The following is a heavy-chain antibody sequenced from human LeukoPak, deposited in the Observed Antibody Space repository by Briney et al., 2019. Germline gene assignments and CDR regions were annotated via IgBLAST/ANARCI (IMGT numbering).Heavy chain of an antibody. J-gene: IGHJ4*02. CDR3: ARRIPGGFDY. CDR1: GGSISDYY. Sequence: PSETLSLTCTVSGGSISDYYWSWIRQPPGKGLEWIGYIQTSGTTNYNPSLKSRVTISVDTSKNRFSLRLSSVTAADTAVYYCARRIPGGFDYWGQGSLVTVSS. CDR2: IQTSGTT. D-gene: IGHD2-2*01. V-gene: IGHV4-4*09.